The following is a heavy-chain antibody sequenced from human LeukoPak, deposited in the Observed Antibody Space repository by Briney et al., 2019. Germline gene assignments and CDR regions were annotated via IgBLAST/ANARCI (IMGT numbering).Heavy chain of an antibody. V-gene: IGHV3-23*01. Sequence: GGSLRLSCAASGFTFSSYAMSWVRQAPGKGLEWVSGISGSDGSTNYADSVKGRFTISREDSKNTLYLQMNSLRAEDTALYYCAREGVTIFGVLTYYFDYWGQGTLVTVSS. CDR1: GFTFSSYA. D-gene: IGHD3-3*01. J-gene: IGHJ4*02. CDR3: AREGVTIFGVLTYYFDY. CDR2: ISGSDGST.